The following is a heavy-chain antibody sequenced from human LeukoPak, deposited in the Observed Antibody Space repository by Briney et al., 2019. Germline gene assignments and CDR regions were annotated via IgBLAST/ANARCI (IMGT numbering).Heavy chain of an antibody. V-gene: IGHV1-69*13. D-gene: IGHD2-15*01. Sequence: SVTVSCTASGGTFSSYAISWVRQAPGQGLEWMGGIIPIFGTANYAQKFQGRVTITADESTSTAYMELSSLRSEDTAVYYCASHAPEDIVAVVAATGRNWFDPWGQGTLVTVSS. CDR1: GGTFSSYA. CDR2: IIPIFGTA. J-gene: IGHJ5*02. CDR3: ASHAPEDIVAVVAATGRNWFDP.